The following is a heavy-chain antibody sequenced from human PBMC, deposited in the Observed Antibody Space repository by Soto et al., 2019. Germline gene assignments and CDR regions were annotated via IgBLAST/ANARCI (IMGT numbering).Heavy chain of an antibody. Sequence: LETLSLTCTVSGGSIRSISYYWGWIRQPPGKGLEWIGSIYYSGSTYYNPSLKSRVTISVDRSKNQFSLKLSSVTAADTAVYYCARATTVVLDYWGQG. CDR1: GGSIRSISYY. CDR2: IYYSGST. CDR3: ARATTVVLDY. J-gene: IGHJ4*02. V-gene: IGHV4-39*07. D-gene: IGHD4-17*01.